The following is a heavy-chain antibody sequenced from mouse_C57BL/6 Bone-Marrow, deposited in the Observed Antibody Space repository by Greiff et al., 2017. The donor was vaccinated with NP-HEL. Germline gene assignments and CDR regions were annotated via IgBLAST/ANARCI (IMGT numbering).Heavy chain of an antibody. CDR1: GYTFTSYW. CDR2: IDPSDSYT. CDR3: AGSSYRFAY. D-gene: IGHD1-1*01. J-gene: IGHJ3*01. V-gene: IGHV1-50*01. Sequence: VQLQQPGAELVKPGASVKLSCKASGYTFTSYWMQWVKQRPGQGLEWIGEIDPSDSYTNYNQKFKGKATLTVETSSSTAYMQLSSLTSEDSAVYYCAGSSYRFAYWGQGTLVTVSA.